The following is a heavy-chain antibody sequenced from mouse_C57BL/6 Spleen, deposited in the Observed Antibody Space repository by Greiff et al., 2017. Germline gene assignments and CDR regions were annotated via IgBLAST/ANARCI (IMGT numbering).Heavy chain of an antibody. J-gene: IGHJ2*01. CDR3: ARMDYGSSYFDY. Sequence: QVQLKQSGAELVKPGASVKLSCKASGYTFTSYWMQWVKQRPGQGLEWIGEIDPSDSYTNYNQKFKGKATLTVDTSSSTAYMQLSSLTSEDSAVYYCARMDYGSSYFDYWGQGTTLTVSS. CDR2: IDPSDSYT. CDR1: GYTFTSYW. D-gene: IGHD1-1*01. V-gene: IGHV1-50*01.